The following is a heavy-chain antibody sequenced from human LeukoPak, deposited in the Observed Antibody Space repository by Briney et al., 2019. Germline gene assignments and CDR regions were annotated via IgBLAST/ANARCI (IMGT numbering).Heavy chain of an antibody. D-gene: IGHD5-18*01. V-gene: IGHV4-34*01. J-gene: IGHJ4*02. CDR1: GGSISSYY. CDR3: ARLEDGYSYGFDYFDY. CDR2: INHSGST. Sequence: ETLSLTCTVSGGSISSYYWSWIRQPAGKGLEWIGEINHSGSTNYNPSLKSRVTISVDTSKNQFSLKLSSVTAADTAVYYCARLEDGYSYGFDYFDYWGQGTLVTVSS.